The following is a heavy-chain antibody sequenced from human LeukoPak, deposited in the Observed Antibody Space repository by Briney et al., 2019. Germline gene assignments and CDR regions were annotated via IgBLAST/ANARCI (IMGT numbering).Heavy chain of an antibody. Sequence: GGSLRLSCAASGFTVSSNYMSWVRQAPGKGLEWVSVIYSGGSTYYADSVKGRFTISRDNSKNTLYLQMNSLRAEDTAVYYYAKEGLLWFGELLYSTSIDYWGQGTLVIVSS. CDR1: GFTVSSNY. CDR3: AKEGLLWFGELLYSTSIDY. J-gene: IGHJ4*02. V-gene: IGHV3-66*01. D-gene: IGHD3-10*01. CDR2: IYSGGST.